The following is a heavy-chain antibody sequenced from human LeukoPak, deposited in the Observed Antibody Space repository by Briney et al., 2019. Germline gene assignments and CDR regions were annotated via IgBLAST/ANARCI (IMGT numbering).Heavy chain of an antibody. J-gene: IGHJ6*03. CDR1: GYTFISHA. Sequence: ASVKVSCKASGYTFISHALNWVRQAPGQGLEWMGWINTNTGNPTYAQGFTGRFVFSLDTSVSTAYLQISSLKAEDTAVYYCARFVPRRTNVNYYYYMDVWGKGTTVTVSS. CDR3: ARFVPRRTNVNYYYYMDV. D-gene: IGHD2-2*01. V-gene: IGHV7-4-1*02. CDR2: INTNTGNP.